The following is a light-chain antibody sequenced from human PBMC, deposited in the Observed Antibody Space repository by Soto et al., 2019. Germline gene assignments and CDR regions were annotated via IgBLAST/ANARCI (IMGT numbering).Light chain of an antibody. Sequence: DIVMTQSPDSLAVSLGERATINCKSSQSVLYSSNNKNYLAWYQQKPGQPPKLLIYWASTRESGVPDRFSGSGSGTDFTLTISSLQAEDVAVHYCHRKYTFGQGTKLEIK. CDR2: WAS. V-gene: IGKV4-1*01. CDR3: HRKYT. CDR1: QSVLYSSNNKNY. J-gene: IGKJ2*01.